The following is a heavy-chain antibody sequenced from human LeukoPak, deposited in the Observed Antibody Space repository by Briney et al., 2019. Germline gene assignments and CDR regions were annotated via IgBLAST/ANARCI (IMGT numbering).Heavy chain of an antibody. D-gene: IGHD3-22*01. V-gene: IGHV1-18*01. J-gene: IGHJ4*02. CDR2: ISAYNGNT. Sequence: ASVKVSCKASGYTFTNYGISWVRQAPGQGLERMGWISAYNGNTNYAQKLQGRVAMTTDTSTSTAYMELRSLRSDDTAVYYCARDRVLDYYDSSGYYHQIDYWGQGTLVTVSS. CDR1: GYTFTNYG. CDR3: ARDRVLDYYDSSGYYHQIDY.